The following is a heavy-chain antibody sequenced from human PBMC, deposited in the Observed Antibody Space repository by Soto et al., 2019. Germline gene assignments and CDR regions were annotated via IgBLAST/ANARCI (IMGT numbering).Heavy chain of an antibody. Sequence: SETLSLTCTVSGVSISSYYWSWIRQPPGKGLERIGNIYYSGSTNYNPPLKSRVTISFDTSKNQFSLKLSSLTAADTALYYCARDKITGLFDYWGQGTLVTVSS. V-gene: IGHV4-59*01. CDR3: ARDKITGLFDY. J-gene: IGHJ4*02. D-gene: IGHD2-8*02. CDR1: GVSISSYY. CDR2: IYYSGST.